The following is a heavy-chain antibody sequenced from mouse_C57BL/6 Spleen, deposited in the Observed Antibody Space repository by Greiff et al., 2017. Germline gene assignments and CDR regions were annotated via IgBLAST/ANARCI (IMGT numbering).Heavy chain of an antibody. Sequence: VQLQQSGAELVRPGASVTLSCKASGYTFTHYEMHWVKQTPVHGLEWIGAIDPETGGTAYNQKFKGKAILTADKSSSTAYMELRSLTSEDSAVYYCTRWDAMDYWGQGTSVTVSS. CDR2: IDPETGGT. CDR3: TRWDAMDY. CDR1: GYTFTHYE. J-gene: IGHJ4*01. V-gene: IGHV1-15*01.